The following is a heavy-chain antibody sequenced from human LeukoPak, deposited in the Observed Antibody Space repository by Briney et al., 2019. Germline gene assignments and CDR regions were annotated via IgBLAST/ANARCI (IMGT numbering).Heavy chain of an antibody. CDR1: GGSISSSNW. V-gene: IGHV4-4*02. J-gene: IGHJ4*02. Sequence: SGTLSLTCAVSGGSISSSNWWSWVRQPPGKGLEWIGEIYHSGSTNYNPSLKSRVTISVDKSKNQFSLKLSSVTAADTAVYYCARGRTMVRGVIITGFDYWGQGTLVTVSS. D-gene: IGHD3-10*01. CDR3: ARGRTMVRGVIITGFDY. CDR2: IYHSGST.